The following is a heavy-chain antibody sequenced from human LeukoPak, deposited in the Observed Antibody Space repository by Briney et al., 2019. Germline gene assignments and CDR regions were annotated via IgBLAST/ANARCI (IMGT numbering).Heavy chain of an antibody. D-gene: IGHD3-3*01. Sequence: SETLSLTCTVSGGSISSYYWSWIRQPAGKGLEWIGRIYTSGSTNYNPSLKSRVTMSVDTSKNQFSLKLSSVTAADTAVYYCARDGVVTPYYYYYMDVWGKGTTVTVSS. CDR2: IYTSGST. J-gene: IGHJ6*03. CDR1: GGSISSYY. CDR3: ARDGVVTPYYYYYMDV. V-gene: IGHV4-4*07.